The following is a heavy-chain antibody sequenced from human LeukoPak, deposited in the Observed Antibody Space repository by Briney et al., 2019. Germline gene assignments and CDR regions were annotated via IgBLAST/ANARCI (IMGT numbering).Heavy chain of an antibody. CDR1: GFTFSSYG. D-gene: IGHD6-19*01. Sequence: GRSLRLSCAASGFTFSSYGMHWVRQAPGKGLEWVAVIWYDGSNKYYADSVKGRFTISRDNSKNTLYLQMNSLRAEDTAVYYCARDFYEQWLVRYYFDHWGQGTLVTVSS. CDR3: ARDFYEQWLVRYYFDH. V-gene: IGHV3-33*01. CDR2: IWYDGSNK. J-gene: IGHJ4*02.